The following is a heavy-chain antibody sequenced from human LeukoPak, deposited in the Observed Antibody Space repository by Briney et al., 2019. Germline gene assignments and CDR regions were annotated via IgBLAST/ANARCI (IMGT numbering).Heavy chain of an antibody. D-gene: IGHD2-15*01. J-gene: IGHJ6*03. V-gene: IGHV4-39*07. CDR1: GGSMSISSYY. Sequence: SETLSLTCTVSGGSMSISSYYWAWIRQPPGKGLEWIGSIHYSGSTYYNPSLQSRVTISIDTSKNQFSLKLRFVTAADTAVYYCARVRCSGGSCPYYYYYYYMDVWGKGTTVTVSS. CDR3: ARVRCSGGSCPYYYYYYYMDV. CDR2: IHYSGST.